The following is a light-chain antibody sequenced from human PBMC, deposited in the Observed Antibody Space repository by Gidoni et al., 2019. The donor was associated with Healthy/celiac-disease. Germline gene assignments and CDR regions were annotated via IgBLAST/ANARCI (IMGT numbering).Light chain of an antibody. Sequence: DIQMTQSQSSLSASVGGRVTITCQASQDISNYLNWYQQKPGKAPTLLIYDASNLETGVPSRFCGSGSATDFTSPISSLQPEDIATYYCQQYDNLPRGTFGQGTKLEIK. CDR2: DAS. J-gene: IGKJ2*01. CDR3: QQYDNLPRGT. V-gene: IGKV1-33*01. CDR1: QDISNY.